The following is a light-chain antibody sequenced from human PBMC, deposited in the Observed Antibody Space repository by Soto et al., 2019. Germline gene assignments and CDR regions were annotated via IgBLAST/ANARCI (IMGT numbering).Light chain of an antibody. CDR1: RSNIGNNY. Sequence: QSVLTQPPSLSAAPGQTVTISCSGSRSNIGNNYVSWYQQFPGAAPKLLIFDSNKRPSGIPERFSASKSGTSATLGITGLRNGDEADYYCGAWDGRMELYLFGTGTKVTVL. CDR3: GAWDGRMELYL. CDR2: DSN. V-gene: IGLV1-51*01. J-gene: IGLJ1*01.